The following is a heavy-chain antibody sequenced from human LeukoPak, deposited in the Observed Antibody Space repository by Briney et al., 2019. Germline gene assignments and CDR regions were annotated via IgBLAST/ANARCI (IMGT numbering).Heavy chain of an antibody. Sequence: GGSLRLSCAASGFIFSSYEMIWVRQAPGKGMEFVSYISKSGSTKYYADSVRGRFTISRDDPKNSLYLQMNSLRAEDTALYFCAREDGQTGYYFDYWGQGILVTVSS. CDR3: AREDGQTGYYFDY. J-gene: IGHJ4*02. CDR2: ISKSGSTK. V-gene: IGHV3-48*03. CDR1: GFIFSSYE. D-gene: IGHD1-14*01.